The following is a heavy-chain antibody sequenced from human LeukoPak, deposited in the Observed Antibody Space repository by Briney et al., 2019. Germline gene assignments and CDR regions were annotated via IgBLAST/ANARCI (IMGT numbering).Heavy chain of an antibody. J-gene: IGHJ4*02. CDR1: GYTFTSYG. CDR2: ISTYNDHT. D-gene: IGHD1-26*01. V-gene: IGHV1-18*01. CDR3: ATDTTGGSYCDN. Sequence: ASVTVSCKASGYTFTSYGISWVRQAPGQGLAWMGWISTYNDHTKYTQKMQGRVTMTTDTSTSTAYMELRSLRADDTAVYYCATDTTGGSYCDNWGQGTLVTVSS.